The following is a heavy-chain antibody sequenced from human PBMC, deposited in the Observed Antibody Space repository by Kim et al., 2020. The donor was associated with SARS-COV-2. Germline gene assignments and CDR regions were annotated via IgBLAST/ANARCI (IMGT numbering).Heavy chain of an antibody. D-gene: IGHD3-16*01. Sequence: ASVKVSCKTSGYSFTNFAMNWLRQAPGQGLEGLGWINTATGRQTYAPGLTGRWFFSSETFATTLYLQIISMKAEDTAVFFCERDGACGGCGRFHGMDVWG. CDR2: INTATGRQ. CDR1: GYSFTNFA. J-gene: IGHJ6*02. CDR3: ERDGACGGCGRFHGMDV. V-gene: IGHV7-4-1*02.